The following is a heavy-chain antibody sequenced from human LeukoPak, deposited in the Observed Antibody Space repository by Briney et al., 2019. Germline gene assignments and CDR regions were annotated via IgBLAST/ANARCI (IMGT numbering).Heavy chain of an antibody. D-gene: IGHD3-22*01. CDR1: GFTFSSYA. J-gene: IGHJ1*01. CDR2: ISYDGSNK. V-gene: IGHV3-30-3*01. CDR3: ARARYDSSGYYFIPAEYFQH. Sequence: GRSLRLSCAASGFTFSSYAMHWVRQAPGKGLERVAVISYDGSNKYYADSVKGRFTISRDNSKNTLYLQMNSLRAEDTAVYYCARARYDSSGYYFIPAEYFQHWGQGTLVTVSS.